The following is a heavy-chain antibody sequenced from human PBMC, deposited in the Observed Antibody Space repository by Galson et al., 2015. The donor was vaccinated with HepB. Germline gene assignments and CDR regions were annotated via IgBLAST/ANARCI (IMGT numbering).Heavy chain of an antibody. J-gene: IGHJ4*02. CDR3: AGGGGDSSGWYWNY. CDR2: ISYDGSNK. Sequence: SLRLSCAASGFTFSSYAMHWVRQAPGKGLEWVAVISYDGSNKYYADSVKGRFTISRDNSKNTRYLQMNSLRAEDTAVYYCAGGGGDSSGWYWNYWGQGTLVTVSS. V-gene: IGHV3-30-3*01. D-gene: IGHD6-19*01. CDR1: GFTFSSYA.